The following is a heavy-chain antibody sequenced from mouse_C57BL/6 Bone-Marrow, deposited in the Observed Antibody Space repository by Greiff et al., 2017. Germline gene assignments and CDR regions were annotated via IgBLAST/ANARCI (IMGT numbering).Heavy chain of an antibody. CDR3: ARNERLRAWFAY. CDR1: GYTFTSYW. D-gene: IGHD2-4*01. J-gene: IGHJ3*01. Sequence: QVQLQQPGTELVKPGASVKLSCKASGYTFTSYWMHWVKQRPGQGLEWIGNINPSNGGTNYNEKFKGKATLTVDKSSSTAYMQLSSLTSEDSAVYYCARNERLRAWFAYWGQGTLVTVSA. V-gene: IGHV1-53*01. CDR2: INPSNGGT.